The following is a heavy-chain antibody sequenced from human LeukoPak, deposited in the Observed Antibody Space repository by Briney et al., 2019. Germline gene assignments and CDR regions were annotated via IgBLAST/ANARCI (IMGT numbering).Heavy chain of an antibody. CDR3: ERGTAGTVFFDY. CDR1: GGSISSYY. V-gene: IGHV4-59*01. CDR2: IYYSGST. Sequence: SETLSLTCTVSGGSISSYYWSWIRQPPGKGLEWIGYIYYSGSTNYNPFLKSRLTISVDMSKNQFSLKLSSVTAADPAVYYCERGTAGTVFFDYCGQGTLVTVSS. J-gene: IGHJ4*02. D-gene: IGHD1-7*01.